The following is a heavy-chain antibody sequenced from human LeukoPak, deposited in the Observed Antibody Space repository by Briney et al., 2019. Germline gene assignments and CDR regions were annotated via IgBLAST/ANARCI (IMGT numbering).Heavy chain of an antibody. V-gene: IGHV4-31*03. CDR3: SRGLDSRKLGY. D-gene: IGHD3-22*01. J-gene: IGHJ4*02. CDR2: IHPSGML. Sequence: SETLSLTCTVAGASFSSDDQYWNWIRQSPGTGLEWIGSIHPSGMLYNNPSLESRVTMSRDTSKNQFSLNLNSVTAADTAVYFCSRGLDSRKLGYWGQGILGTVSA. CDR1: GASFSSDDQY.